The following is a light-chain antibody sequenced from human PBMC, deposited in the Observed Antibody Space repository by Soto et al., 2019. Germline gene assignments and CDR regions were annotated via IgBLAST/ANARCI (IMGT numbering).Light chain of an antibody. CDR2: EVT. J-gene: IGLJ1*01. V-gene: IGLV2-23*02. CDR1: SDIGNYNL. Sequence: QSALTQPASVSGSPGQSVTISCSGSDIGNYNLVSWYQHLPGRAPKLLIFEVTMRPSGISDRFSGSKSASTASLTISGFQAEDEGDYYCASYAGSRTYVFGSGTKVTVL. CDR3: ASYAGSRTYV.